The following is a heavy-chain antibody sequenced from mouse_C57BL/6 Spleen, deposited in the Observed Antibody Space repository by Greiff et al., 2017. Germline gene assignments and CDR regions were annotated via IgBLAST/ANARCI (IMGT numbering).Heavy chain of an antibody. J-gene: IGHJ3*01. D-gene: IGHD6-1*01. CDR3: ARGDSPDAWFAY. CDR2: ISSGSSTI. CDR1: GFTFSDYG. Sequence: EVQLVESGGGLVKPGGSLKLSCAASGFTFSDYGMHWVRQAPEKGLEWVAYISSGSSTIYYADTVKGRFTISRDNAKNTLFLQMTSLRSEDTAMYYCARGDSPDAWFAYWGQGTLVTVSA. V-gene: IGHV5-17*01.